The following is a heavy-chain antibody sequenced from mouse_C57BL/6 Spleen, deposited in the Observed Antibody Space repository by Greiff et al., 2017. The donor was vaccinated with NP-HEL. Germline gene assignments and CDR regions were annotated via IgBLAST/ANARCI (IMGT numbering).Heavy chain of an antibody. CDR1: GFTFSDYG. CDR2: ISSVSSTI. V-gene: IGHV5-17*01. J-gene: IGHJ1*03. CDR3: AKDPGYFDV. Sequence: EVQLVESGGGLVKPGGSLKLSCAASGFTFSDYGMHWVRQAPEKGLEWVAYISSVSSTIYYADTVKGRFTISRDNAKNTLFLQMTSLRSEDTAMYYCAKDPGYFDVWGTGTTVTVSS.